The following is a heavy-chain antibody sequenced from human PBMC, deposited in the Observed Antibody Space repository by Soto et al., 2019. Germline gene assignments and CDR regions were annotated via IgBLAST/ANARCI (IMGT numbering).Heavy chain of an antibody. D-gene: IGHD5-18*01. Sequence: KTSETLSLTCAVYGASLSDYYWSWVRQPPGKGLEWIGEIHPSGSMNYNSSLKSRVTISVNTSKSQFSLNLNSVTAADTAVYFCARGHDTAKVGYWGQGTLVTVSS. CDR1: GASLSDYY. CDR3: ARGHDTAKVGY. CDR2: IHPSGSM. V-gene: IGHV4-34*01. J-gene: IGHJ4*02.